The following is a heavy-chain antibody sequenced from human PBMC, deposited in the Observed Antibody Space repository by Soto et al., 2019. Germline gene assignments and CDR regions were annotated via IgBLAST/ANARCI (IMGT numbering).Heavy chain of an antibody. J-gene: IGHJ4*01. CDR1: GFMFTSYS. V-gene: IGHV3-48*01. D-gene: IGHD2-15*01. CDR3: ARDVPRCSGDTRWDY. CDR2: ISSSSSTI. Sequence: EVQLVESGGGLVQPGESLRLSCAASGFMFTSYSMHWVRQAPGKGLEWVSYISSSSSTIYYADSVKGRFTISRDNGKKSQSLQLNSLRAEATAVYYCARDVPRCSGDTRWDYWGHGPLVTVSS.